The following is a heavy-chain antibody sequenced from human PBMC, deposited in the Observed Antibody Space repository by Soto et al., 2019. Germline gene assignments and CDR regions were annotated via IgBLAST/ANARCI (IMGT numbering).Heavy chain of an antibody. CDR3: SRDWKLTGTTETSFDY. CDR2: VCYSGSNT. V-gene: IGHV3-23*01. J-gene: IGHJ4*02. D-gene: IGHD1-7*01. Sequence: GGSLRLSCAASGFTFSNYAMSWVRQAPGRGLEWVAGVCYSGSNTYYADSVKGRFTISRDNSKNTLYLQMNSLRAEDTAVYYCSRDWKLTGTTETSFDYWGQGTLVTVSS. CDR1: GFTFSNYA.